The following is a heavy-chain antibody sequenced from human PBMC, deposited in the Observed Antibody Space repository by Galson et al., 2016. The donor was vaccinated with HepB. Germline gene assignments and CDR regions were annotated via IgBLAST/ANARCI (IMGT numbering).Heavy chain of an antibody. CDR3: AREIPSRGKSDY. CDR2: ISSGSSTI. CDR1: GFTFSRYW. V-gene: IGHV3-48*02. Sequence: SLRLSCAASGFTFSRYWMHWVRQAPGEGLEWVSYISSGSSTIYYADSVKGRFTISRDDATNSLYLQMNSLRDEDTAVYYCAREIPSRGKSDYWGQGTLVTVSS. D-gene: IGHD3-10*01. J-gene: IGHJ4*02.